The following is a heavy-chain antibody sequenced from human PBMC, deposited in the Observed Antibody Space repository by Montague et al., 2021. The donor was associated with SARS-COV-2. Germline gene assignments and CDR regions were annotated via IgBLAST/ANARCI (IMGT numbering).Heavy chain of an antibody. D-gene: IGHD3-22*01. CDR3: ARWGYDGWTAYYFDF. CDR2: IHHTAST. CDR1: GGSISSSNW. J-gene: IGHJ4*02. V-gene: IGHV4-4*02. Sequence: SETLSLTCAVSGGSISSSNWWFGEIHHTASTNHNSSLKSRVTMPVDRSKNHFSLRLMSVTAADTAMYYCARWGYDGWTAYYFDFWGQGTLVTVSS.